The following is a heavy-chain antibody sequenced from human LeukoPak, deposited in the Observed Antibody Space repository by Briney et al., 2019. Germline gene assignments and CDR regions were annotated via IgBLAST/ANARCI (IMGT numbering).Heavy chain of an antibody. D-gene: IGHD6-13*01. CDR1: GGSISSYY. CDR2: IYTSGST. Sequence: SETLSLTCTVSGGSISSYYWSWIRQPAGKGLEWIGRIYTSGSTNYNPSLKSRVTMSVDTSKNQFSLRLRSVTAADTAVYYCARDRQDSSSWGDFDYWGQGTLVTVSS. CDR3: ARDRQDSSSWGDFDY. V-gene: IGHV4-4*07. J-gene: IGHJ4*02.